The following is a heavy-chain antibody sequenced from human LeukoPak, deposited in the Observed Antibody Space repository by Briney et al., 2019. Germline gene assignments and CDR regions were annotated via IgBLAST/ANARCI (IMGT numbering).Heavy chain of an antibody. Sequence: GGSLRLSCAASGFTFSSYSMNWVRQARGKGLEWVSSISSSSSYIYYADSVKGRFTISRDNAKNSLYLQMNSLRAEDTAVYYCAREDSYYYGSGSYPFDYWGQGTLVTVSS. CDR3: AREDSYYYGSGSYPFDY. CDR1: GFTFSSYS. D-gene: IGHD3-10*01. CDR2: ISSSSSYI. J-gene: IGHJ4*02. V-gene: IGHV3-21*01.